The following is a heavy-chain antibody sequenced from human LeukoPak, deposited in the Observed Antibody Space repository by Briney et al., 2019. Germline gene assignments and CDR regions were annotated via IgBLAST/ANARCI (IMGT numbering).Heavy chain of an antibody. CDR2: IIPIFGTA. Sequence: SVKVSCKASGGTFSSYAISWVRQAPGQGLEWMGRIIPIFGTANYAQKFQGRVTITTDECTSTAYMELSSLRSEDTAVYYCARKEERPIAVTYYYYMDVWGKGTTVTVSS. D-gene: IGHD6-19*01. CDR1: GGTFSSYA. CDR3: ARKEERPIAVTYYYYMDV. J-gene: IGHJ6*03. V-gene: IGHV1-69*05.